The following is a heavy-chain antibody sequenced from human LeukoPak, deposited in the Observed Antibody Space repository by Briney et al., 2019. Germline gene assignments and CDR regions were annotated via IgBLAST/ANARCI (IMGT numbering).Heavy chain of an antibody. CDR1: GGSVSSGSYY. J-gene: IGHJ4*02. CDR2: IYKSGSA. D-gene: IGHD5-18*01. V-gene: IGHV4-61*01. Sequence: SETLSLTCTVSGGSVSSGSYYWSWIRQPPGRGLEWIGYIYKSGSANYNPSLKSRVTISVDTSKNQFSLKLSSVTAADTAVYYCARGARGYSYGWGQGTLVTVSS. CDR3: ARGARGYSYG.